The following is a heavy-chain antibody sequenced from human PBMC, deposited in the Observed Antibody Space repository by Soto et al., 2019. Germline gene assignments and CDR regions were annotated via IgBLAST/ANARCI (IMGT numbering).Heavy chain of an antibody. V-gene: IGHV3-23*01. Sequence: GGSLRLSCATSGFTFSSYAMNWVRQAPGKGLEWVSTISGSGGSTYYADSVQGRFTIPRDNSKNTLYLQMNSLRAEDPAIYYCAKATYDFWSGYYPSYFDYCGQGTLVTVSS. CDR1: GFTFSSYA. J-gene: IGHJ4*02. CDR3: AKATYDFWSGYYPSYFDY. CDR2: ISGSGGST. D-gene: IGHD3-3*01.